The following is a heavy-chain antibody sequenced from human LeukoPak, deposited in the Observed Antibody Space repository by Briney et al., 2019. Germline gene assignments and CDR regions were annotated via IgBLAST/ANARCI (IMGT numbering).Heavy chain of an antibody. CDR3: ARSYGSGTYDAFDI. CDR1: GGSISSSNW. CDR2: IYHSGST. D-gene: IGHD3-10*01. J-gene: IGHJ3*02. Sequence: SGTLSLTCAVSGGSISSSNWWSWVRPPPGKGLEWIGEIYHSGSTNYNPSLKSRVTISVDKSKNQFSLKLSSVSAADTAVYYCARSYGSGTYDAFDIWGQGTMVTVSS. V-gene: IGHV4-4*02.